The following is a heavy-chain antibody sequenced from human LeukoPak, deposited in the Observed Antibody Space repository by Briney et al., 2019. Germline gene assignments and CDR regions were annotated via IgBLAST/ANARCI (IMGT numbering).Heavy chain of an antibody. D-gene: IGHD6-13*01. CDR1: GFTFSSYA. CDR3: AKGLNHIAAAGYNY. Sequence: TGGSMRLSCAASGFTFSSYAMSWVRQAPGKGLEWVSAISGSGGSTYYADSVKGRFTISRDNSKNTLYLQMNSLRAEDTAVYYCAKGLNHIAAAGYNYWGQGTLVTVSS. CDR2: ISGSGGST. J-gene: IGHJ4*02. V-gene: IGHV3-23*01.